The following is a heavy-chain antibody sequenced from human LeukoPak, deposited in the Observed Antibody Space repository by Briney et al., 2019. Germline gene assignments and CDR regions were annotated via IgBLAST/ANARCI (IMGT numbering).Heavy chain of an antibody. J-gene: IGHJ6*03. D-gene: IGHD5-12*01. CDR1: GFTVSSNY. CDR2: IYSGGST. V-gene: IGHV3-53*01. Sequence: PGGSLRLSCAASGFTVSSNYMSWVRQAPGKGLEWVSDIYSGGSTYYADSVKGRFTISRDNSKNTLYLQMNSLRAEDTAVYYCARTTINYYYYYMDVWGKATTVAVSS. CDR3: ARTTINYYYYYMDV.